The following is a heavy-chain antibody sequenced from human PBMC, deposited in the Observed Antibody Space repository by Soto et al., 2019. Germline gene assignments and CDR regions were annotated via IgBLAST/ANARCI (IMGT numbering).Heavy chain of an antibody. V-gene: IGHV1-18*01. J-gene: IGHJ5*02. CDR3: ARGRYYDFWSGYYSPNWFDP. CDR1: GYTFTSYG. Sequence: ASVKVSCKASGYTFTSYGISWVRQAPGQGLEWMGWISAYNGNTNYAQKLQGRVTMTTDTSTSTAYMELSSLRSEDTAVYYCARGRYYDFWSGYYSPNWFDPWGQGTLVTVSS. D-gene: IGHD3-3*01. CDR2: ISAYNGNT.